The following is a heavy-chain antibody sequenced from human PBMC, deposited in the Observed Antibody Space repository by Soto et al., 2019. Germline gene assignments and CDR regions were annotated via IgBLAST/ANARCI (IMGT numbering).Heavy chain of an antibody. CDR2: IIPIFGTA. Sequence: QVQLVQSGAEMKKPGSSVKVSCKASGGTFSSYAISWVRQAPGQGLEWMGGIIPIFGTANYAQKFQGRVTITADESTSTAYMELSSLRYEDTAVYYCARPTSYSNYVGGDAFDIWGQGTMVTVSS. CDR3: ARPTSYSNYVGGDAFDI. V-gene: IGHV1-69*01. J-gene: IGHJ3*02. CDR1: GGTFSSYA. D-gene: IGHD4-4*01.